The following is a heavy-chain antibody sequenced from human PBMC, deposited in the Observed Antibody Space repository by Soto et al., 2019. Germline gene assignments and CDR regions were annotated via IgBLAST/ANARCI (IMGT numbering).Heavy chain of an antibody. D-gene: IGHD3-22*01. CDR2: INSDGSST. J-gene: IGHJ4*02. CDR1: GFTLSSYW. CDR3: ARDPGTGYYDSSGYYYD. V-gene: IGHV3-74*01. Sequence: EVQLVESGGGLVQPGGSLRLSCAASGFTLSSYWMHWVRQAPGKGLVWVSRINSDGSSTSYADSVKGRFTITRDNAKNTLYLPMNSLRAEDTAVYYCARDPGTGYYDSSGYYYDWGQGTLVTVSS.